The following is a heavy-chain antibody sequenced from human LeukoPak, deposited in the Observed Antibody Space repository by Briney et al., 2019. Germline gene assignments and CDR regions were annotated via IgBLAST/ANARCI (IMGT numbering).Heavy chain of an antibody. V-gene: IGHV3-30*02. CDR3: AKGVTIFGVIIKTYMEV. CDR1: GFTFSSIG. CDR2: IRYDGSNK. Sequence: PGGSLRLSCAASGFTFSSIGMHWVRQAPGKGLDWVAFIRYDGSNKYYADSAKGRFTISRDNSKNTLYLQMNSLRAEDTAVYYCAKGVTIFGVIIKTYMEVWGKGTTVIVSS. D-gene: IGHD3-3*01. J-gene: IGHJ6*03.